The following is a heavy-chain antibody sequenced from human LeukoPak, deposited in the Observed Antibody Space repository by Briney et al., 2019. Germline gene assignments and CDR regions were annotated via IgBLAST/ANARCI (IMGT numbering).Heavy chain of an antibody. CDR1: GYTFTGYY. J-gene: IGHJ4*02. CDR3: ARGFTSNYYGSGSYWGDY. V-gene: IGHV1-2*02. D-gene: IGHD3-10*01. Sequence: ASVKVSCKASGYTFTGYYMHWVRQAPGQGLEWMGWINPNSGGTNYAQKFQGRVTMTRDTSISTAYMELSRLRSDDTAVYYCARGFTSNYYGSGSYWGDYWGQGTLVTVSS. CDR2: INPNSGGT.